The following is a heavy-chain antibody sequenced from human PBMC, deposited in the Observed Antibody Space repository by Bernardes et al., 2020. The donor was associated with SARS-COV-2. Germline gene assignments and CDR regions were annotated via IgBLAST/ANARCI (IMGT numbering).Heavy chain of an antibody. CDR2: IIPLFGTT. J-gene: IGHJ6*02. V-gene: IGHV1-69*13. CDR3: ARDWDYGESGYYYGVDV. Sequence: SVKVSCKTSGNTFTSYAVIWVRQAPGQGLECMGGIIPLFGTTNYAQNFQGRVTIAADESTSTVYMELNSLRPEDTAVYYCARDWDYGESGYYYGVDVWGQGTTVTVSS. CDR1: GNTFTSYA. D-gene: IGHD4-17*01.